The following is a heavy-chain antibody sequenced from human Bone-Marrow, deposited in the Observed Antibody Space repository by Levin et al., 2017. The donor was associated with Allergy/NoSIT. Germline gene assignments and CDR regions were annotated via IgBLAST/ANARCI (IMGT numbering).Heavy chain of an antibody. CDR2: ISSDGSAI. V-gene: IGHV3-11*01. CDR1: GFTFTDWY. D-gene: IGHD1-26*01. CDR3: ARGGSYYLS. Sequence: GESLKISCAASGFTFTDWYMTWIRQAPGKGLEWVSYISSDGSAIYYADSVRGRFTLSRDNSKNSLYLQMNSLRAEDTALYYCARGGSYYLSWGQGTLVTVSA. J-gene: IGHJ5*02.